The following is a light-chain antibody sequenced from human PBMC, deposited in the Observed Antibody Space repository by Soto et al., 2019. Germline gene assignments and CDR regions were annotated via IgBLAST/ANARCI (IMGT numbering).Light chain of an antibody. CDR3: QKYYTTPLT. CDR2: WAS. V-gene: IGKV4-1*01. Sequence: DIVMTQSPDYLSVSLGETATINCKSSQSVLFNSNNKNYLAWYQQKAGQSPRLLLYWASAREVGVPDRFSGSDSGTVFTPTITRLQPEDVAFYYCQKYYTTPLTFGGGTKAEPK. J-gene: IGKJ4*01. CDR1: QSVLFNSNNKNY.